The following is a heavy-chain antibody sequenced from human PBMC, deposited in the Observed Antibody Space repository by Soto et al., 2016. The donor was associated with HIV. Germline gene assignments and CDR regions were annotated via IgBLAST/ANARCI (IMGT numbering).Heavy chain of an antibody. D-gene: IGHD3-22*01. CDR1: RFTFSDYA. CDR2: ISGNGGTT. V-gene: IGHV3-23*01. CDR3: VRPPRGFGSSYYYDSSGDYYFYMDV. Sequence: EVQLLESGGGLVQPGGSLGLSCAASRFTFSDYAMTWVRQAPGKGLEWVSTISGNGGTTYYADSVKGRFSISRDNSKNTLYLQMNTLRVEDTALYYCVRPPRGFGSSYYYDSSGDYYFYMDVWGKGTTVTVSS. J-gene: IGHJ6*03.